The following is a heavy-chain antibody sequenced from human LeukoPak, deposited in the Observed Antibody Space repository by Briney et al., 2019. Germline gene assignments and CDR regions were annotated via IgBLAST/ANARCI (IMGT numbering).Heavy chain of an antibody. CDR1: AFTFSSYA. CDR2: ITGSGGST. Sequence: GGSLRLSCAASAFTFSSYAMTWVRQAPGKGLEWVSEITGSGGSTYYADSVKGRFTISRDNSRNTLYLQMNSLRAEDTAVYYCAREEQWLVGDAFDIWGQGTMVTVSS. CDR3: AREEQWLVGDAFDI. V-gene: IGHV3-23*01. J-gene: IGHJ3*02. D-gene: IGHD6-19*01.